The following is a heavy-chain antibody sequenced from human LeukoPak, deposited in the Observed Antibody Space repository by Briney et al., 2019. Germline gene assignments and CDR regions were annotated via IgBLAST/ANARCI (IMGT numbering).Heavy chain of an antibody. CDR1: GFTFGDYA. Sequence: GRSLRLSCTASGFTFGDYAMSWFRQAPGKGLEWVGFIRSKAYGGTTEYAASVKGRFTISRDDSKSIAYLQMNSLKTEDTAVYYCTRDVAGATYYFDCWGQGTLVTVSS. CDR2: IRSKAYGGTT. V-gene: IGHV3-49*03. D-gene: IGHD1-26*01. CDR3: TRDVAGATYYFDC. J-gene: IGHJ4*02.